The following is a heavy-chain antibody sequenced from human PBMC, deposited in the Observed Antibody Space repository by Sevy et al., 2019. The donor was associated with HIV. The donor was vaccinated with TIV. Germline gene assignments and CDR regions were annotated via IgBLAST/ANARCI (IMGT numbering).Heavy chain of an antibody. Sequence: GGSLRLSCAASGFTFINYGMYWVRQAPGKGLEWVAFVSSDESNKYYVESVKGRFTISRDNSKNTLYLQMNSLRPEDRAVYYWAGDAPRLPLGELSRIPSARGGMDVWGQGTAVTVSS. CDR3: AGDAPRLPLGELSRIPSARGGMDV. CDR1: GFTFINYG. D-gene: IGHD3-16*02. J-gene: IGHJ6*02. V-gene: IGHV3-33*07. CDR2: VSSDESNK.